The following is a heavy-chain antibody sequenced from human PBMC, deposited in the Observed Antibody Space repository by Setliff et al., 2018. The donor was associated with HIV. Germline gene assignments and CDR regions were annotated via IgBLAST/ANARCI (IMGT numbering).Heavy chain of an antibody. CDR2: IYFRGSA. CDR3: VREGGKLWFGELLYAFDI. D-gene: IGHD3-10*01. J-gene: IGHJ3*02. Sequence: PSETLSLTCTVSGDYIGSRAYYWAWIRQPPGKGLEWIATIYFRGSAYYNPSLRSRVTISVDTSKNQFSLKVNSVTAADSAVYYCVREGGKLWFGELLYAFDIWGQGTMVTVSS. CDR1: GDYIGSRAYY. V-gene: IGHV4-39*02.